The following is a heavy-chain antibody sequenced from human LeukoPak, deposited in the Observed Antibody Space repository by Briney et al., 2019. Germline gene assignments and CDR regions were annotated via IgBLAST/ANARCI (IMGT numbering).Heavy chain of an antibody. J-gene: IGHJ4*02. D-gene: IGHD3-16*02. CDR3: ARLVGNYDYVWGGYPQAYFDY. CDR2: INHSGST. V-gene: IGHV4-39*07. CDR1: GGSISSSSYY. Sequence: SETLSLTCTVSGGSISSSSYYWGWIRQPPGKGLEWIGEINHSGSTNYNPSLKSRVTISVDTSKNQFSLKLSSVTAADTAVYYCARLVGNYDYVWGGYPQAYFDYWGQGTLVTVSS.